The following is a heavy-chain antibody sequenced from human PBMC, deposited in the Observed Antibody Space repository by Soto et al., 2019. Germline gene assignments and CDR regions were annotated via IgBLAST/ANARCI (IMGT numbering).Heavy chain of an antibody. Sequence: PSETLSLTCTVSGGSVSSGSYYWSWIRQPPGKGLEWIGYIYYSGSTNYNPSLTSRVTISVDTSKNQFALKLSSVTAAETAVYYCAAHGNILGGGFDPWGQGTLVTVSS. CDR2: IYYSGST. J-gene: IGHJ5*02. CDR1: GGSVSSGSYY. D-gene: IGHD1-26*01. V-gene: IGHV4-61*01. CDR3: AAHGNILGGGFDP.